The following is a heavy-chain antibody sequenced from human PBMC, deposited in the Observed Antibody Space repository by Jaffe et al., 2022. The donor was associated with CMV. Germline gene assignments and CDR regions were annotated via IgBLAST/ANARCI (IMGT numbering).Heavy chain of an antibody. V-gene: IGHV1-69*09. CDR1: GGTFSSYA. CDR3: ARGSLLLWFGELSPDWFDP. D-gene: IGHD3-10*01. CDR2: IIPILGIA. Sequence: QVQLVQSGAEVKKPGSSVKVSCKASGGTFSSYAISWVRQAPGQGLEWMGRIIPILGIANYAQKFQGRVTITADKSTSTAYMELSSLRSEDTAVYYCARGSLLLWFGELSPDWFDPWGQGTLVTVSS. J-gene: IGHJ5*02.